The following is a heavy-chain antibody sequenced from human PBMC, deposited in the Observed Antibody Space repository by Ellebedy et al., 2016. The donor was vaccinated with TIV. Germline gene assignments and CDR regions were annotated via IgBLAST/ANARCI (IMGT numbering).Heavy chain of an antibody. D-gene: IGHD7-27*01. CDR2: IRGGDSNT. Sequence: GESLKISCAASGFTFSTYGMSWVRQAPGQGLEWVSAIRGGDSNTYYADSVKGRSTISRDNFKNTLYLQLNSLRAEDTAVYYCAKGLTGDRGGWGWYFDLWGRGTLVTVSS. V-gene: IGHV3-23*01. CDR3: AKGLTGDRGGWGWYFDL. CDR1: GFTFSTYG. J-gene: IGHJ2*01.